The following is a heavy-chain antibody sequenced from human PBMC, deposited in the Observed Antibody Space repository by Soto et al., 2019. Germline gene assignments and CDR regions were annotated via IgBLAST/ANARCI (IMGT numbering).Heavy chain of an antibody. D-gene: IGHD2-2*01. Sequence: GGSLRLSCAASGFTFSNAWMSWVRQAPGKGLEWIGRIKTNSDGGTVDCASPVKGRFTISRDDSKSMLYLDLNSLKTEDTGVYFCATVYCATTSCYAPFDYWGKGTLVTVSS. CDR1: GFTFSNAW. J-gene: IGHJ4*02. V-gene: IGHV3-15*01. CDR3: ATVYCATTSCYAPFDY. CDR2: IKTNSDGGTV.